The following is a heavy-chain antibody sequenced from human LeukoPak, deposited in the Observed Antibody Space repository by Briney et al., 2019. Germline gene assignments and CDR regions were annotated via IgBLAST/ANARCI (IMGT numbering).Heavy chain of an antibody. Sequence: GASVKVSCKASGYTFTSYGISWVRQAPGQGLEWMGWISAYSGNTNYAQKLQGRVTMTTDTSTSTAYMELRSLRSDDTAVYYCARDPLGYCSSTSCYGPPGYWGQGTLVTVSS. CDR2: ISAYSGNT. J-gene: IGHJ4*02. D-gene: IGHD2-2*01. CDR3: ARDPLGYCSSTSCYGPPGY. CDR1: GYTFTSYG. V-gene: IGHV1-18*04.